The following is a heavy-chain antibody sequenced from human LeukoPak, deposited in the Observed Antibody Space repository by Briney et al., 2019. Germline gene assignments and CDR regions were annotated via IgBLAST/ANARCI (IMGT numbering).Heavy chain of an antibody. D-gene: IGHD6-13*01. Sequence: ASVKVSCKASGYTFTGYYMHWVRQAPGQGLEWMGWINPNSGGTNYAQKFQGRVTMTRDTSISTAYMELSRLRSDDTAVYYCARAIAAAGSLAEYFQHWGQGTLVTVSS. CDR1: GYTFTGYY. CDR2: INPNSGGT. CDR3: ARAIAAAGSLAEYFQH. J-gene: IGHJ1*01. V-gene: IGHV1-2*02.